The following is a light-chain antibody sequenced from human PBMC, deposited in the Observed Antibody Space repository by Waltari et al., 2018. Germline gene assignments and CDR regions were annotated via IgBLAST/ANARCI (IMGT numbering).Light chain of an antibody. CDR1: QGINIY. CDR3: QQYNSYPHT. V-gene: IGKV1-16*02. CDR2: AAS. J-gene: IGKJ5*01. Sequence: IQMTQSPSSLSASVWAWVTFTCRTSQGINIYVAWFQKIPGIPPKSLIYAASSLQSGVPSKFSGSGSVTEVTLTISSLQPEDLATYYCQQYNSYPHTFGQGTRLEIK.